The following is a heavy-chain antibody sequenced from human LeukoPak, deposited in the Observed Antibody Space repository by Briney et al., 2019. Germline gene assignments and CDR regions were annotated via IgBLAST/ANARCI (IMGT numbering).Heavy chain of an antibody. D-gene: IGHD2-2*01. J-gene: IGHJ4*02. CDR2: ISSSSSYI. V-gene: IGHV3-21*01. Sequence: GGSLRLFCAASGFTFSSYSMNWVRQAPGKGLEWVSSISSSSSYIYYADSVKGRFTISRDNAKNSLYLQMNSLRAEDTAVYYCARDRGDIVVVPAAYDYWGQGTLVTVSS. CDR1: GFTFSSYS. CDR3: ARDRGDIVVVPAAYDY.